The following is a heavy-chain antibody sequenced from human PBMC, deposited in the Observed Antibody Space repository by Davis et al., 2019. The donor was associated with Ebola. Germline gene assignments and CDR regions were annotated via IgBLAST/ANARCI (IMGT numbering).Heavy chain of an antibody. CDR3: ARHDWFDP. CDR2: LQSGGNT. V-gene: IGHV3-53*01. J-gene: IGHJ5*02. CDR1: GFSFSSDY. D-gene: IGHD3-3*01. Sequence: GESLKISCAVSGFSFSSDYLSWVRQAPGKGLEWVSLLQSGGNTFYPDPVKGRFTISRDNSKNMLYLQMNSLRVEDTAVYYCARHDWFDPGGRGTRVTVSS.